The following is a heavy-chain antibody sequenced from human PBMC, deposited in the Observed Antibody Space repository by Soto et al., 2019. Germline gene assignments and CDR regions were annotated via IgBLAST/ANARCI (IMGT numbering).Heavy chain of an antibody. Sequence: GGSLSLSCAASGFTFSTYAMNWVRQAPGKGLEWVSGIYGNGGGISYGDSVKGRFTISRDNSNNMLYLQMHSLGVEDTAVYYCAKDRQPDGLWPFDHWGQGTLVTVSS. CDR1: GFTFSTYA. CDR3: AKDRQPDGLWPFDH. CDR2: IYGNGGGI. D-gene: IGHD2-8*01. J-gene: IGHJ4*02. V-gene: IGHV3-23*01.